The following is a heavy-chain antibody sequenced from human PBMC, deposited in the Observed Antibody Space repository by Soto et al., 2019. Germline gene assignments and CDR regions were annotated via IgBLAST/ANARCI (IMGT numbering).Heavy chain of an antibody. V-gene: IGHV3-53*04. D-gene: IGHD2-21*01. CDR1: GFTVSSNY. J-gene: IGHJ4*02. Sequence: EVQLVESGGGLVQPGGSLRLSCAASGFTVSSNYMSWVRQAPGKGLEWVSVIYSGGSTYYADSVKGRFTISRHNSKNTLDLQMNSLSAEDTAVYYGATIPAGRDQYYFDYWCQGTLVTVSS. CDR3: ATIPAGRDQYYFDY. CDR2: IYSGGST.